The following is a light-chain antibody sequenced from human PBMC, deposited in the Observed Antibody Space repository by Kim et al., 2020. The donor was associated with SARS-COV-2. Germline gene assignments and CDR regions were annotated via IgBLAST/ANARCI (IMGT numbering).Light chain of an antibody. CDR1: QSVSNN. Sequence: SVSPGERATLSSRASQSVSNNLAWYQQKPGQAPRLLIYDASTRATGIPVRFSGSGSGTEFTLTVSSLQSEDFAVYYCQHYNNWPNSFGQGTKLEI. CDR2: DAS. J-gene: IGKJ2*01. V-gene: IGKV3-15*01. CDR3: QHYNNWPNS.